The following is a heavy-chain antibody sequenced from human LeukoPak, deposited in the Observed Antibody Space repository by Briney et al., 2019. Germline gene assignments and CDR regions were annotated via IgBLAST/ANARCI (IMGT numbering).Heavy chain of an antibody. D-gene: IGHD2-15*01. CDR3: ARDLGLYGYCSGGSCYSEDY. CDR2: INPNSGGT. J-gene: IGHJ4*02. Sequence: ASVKVSCKASGYTFTSYYMHWVRQAPGQGLEWMGRINPNSGGTNYAQKFQGRVTMTRDTSISTAYMELSRLRSDDAAVYYCARDLGLYGYCSGGSCYSEDYWGQGTLVTVSS. V-gene: IGHV1-2*06. CDR1: GYTFTSYY.